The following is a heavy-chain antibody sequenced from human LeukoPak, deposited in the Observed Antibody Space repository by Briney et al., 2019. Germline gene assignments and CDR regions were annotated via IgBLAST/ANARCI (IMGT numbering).Heavy chain of an antibody. Sequence: ASVKVSCKASGYTFTGCYIHWVRQAPGQGLEWMGWINPHSGDTNYAQSFQGRVTMTRDTSISTVYMDLSRLRSDDTAVYYCAKDRGPQWWGSFDYWGQGTLVTVSS. V-gene: IGHV1-2*02. J-gene: IGHJ4*02. CDR2: INPHSGDT. CDR3: AKDRGPQWWGSFDY. D-gene: IGHD3-16*01. CDR1: GYTFTGCY.